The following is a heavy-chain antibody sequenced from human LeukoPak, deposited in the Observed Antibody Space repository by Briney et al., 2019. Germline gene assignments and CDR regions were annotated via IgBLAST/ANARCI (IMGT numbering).Heavy chain of an antibody. CDR1: GFTFSSYA. J-gene: IGHJ4*02. D-gene: IGHD5-18*01. CDR3: AKVDTAIGYWDY. Sequence: QSGGSLRLSCAASGFTFSSYAMSWVRQAPGKGLEWVSAISGSGGSTYYADSVKGRFTISRDNSKNTLYLQMNSLRAEDTAVYYCAKVDTAIGYWDYWGQGTLVTVSS. CDR2: ISGSGGST. V-gene: IGHV3-23*01.